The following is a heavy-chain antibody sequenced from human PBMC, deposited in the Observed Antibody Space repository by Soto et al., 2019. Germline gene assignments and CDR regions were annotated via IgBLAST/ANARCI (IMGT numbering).Heavy chain of an antibody. Sequence: SVKVSCKASGGTFSSYAISWVRQAPGQGLEWMGGIIPIFGTANYAQKFQGRVTITADESTSTAYMELSSLRSEDTAVYYCERGGGNVDGIAVWGRGTTVPVSS. CDR2: IIPIFGTA. J-gene: IGHJ6*02. CDR3: ERGGGNVDGIAV. V-gene: IGHV1-69*13. CDR1: GGTFSSYA. D-gene: IGHD4-4*01.